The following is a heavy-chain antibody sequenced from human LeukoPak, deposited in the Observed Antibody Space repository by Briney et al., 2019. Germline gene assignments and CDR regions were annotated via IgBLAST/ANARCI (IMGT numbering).Heavy chain of an antibody. D-gene: IGHD2-2*01. CDR1: GGSISSGSYY. Sequence: SQTLSLTCTVSGGSISSGSYYWSWIRQPAGKGLEWIGRIYTSGSTNYNPSLKSRVTISVDTSKNQFSLKLSSVTAADTAVYYCGRVVPAAMGGGYFDYWGQGTLVTVSS. V-gene: IGHV4-61*02. CDR2: IYTSGST. CDR3: GRVVPAAMGGGYFDY. J-gene: IGHJ4*02.